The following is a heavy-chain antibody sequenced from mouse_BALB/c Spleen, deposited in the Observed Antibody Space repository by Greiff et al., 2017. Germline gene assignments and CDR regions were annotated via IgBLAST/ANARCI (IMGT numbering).Heavy chain of an antibody. D-gene: IGHD2-14*01. V-gene: IGHV5-4*02. CDR2: ISDGGSYT. CDR3: ARERGGNSDY. J-gene: IGHJ2*01. Sequence: EVKLVESGGGLVKPGGSLKLSCAASGFTFSDYYMYWVRQTPEKRLEWVATISDGGSYTYYPDSVKGRFTISRDNAKNNQYLQMSSLKSEDTAMYYCARERGGNSDYWGQGTTLTVSS. CDR1: GFTFSDYY.